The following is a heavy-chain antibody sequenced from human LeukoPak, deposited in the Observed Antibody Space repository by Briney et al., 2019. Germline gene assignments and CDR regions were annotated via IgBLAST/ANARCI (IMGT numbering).Heavy chain of an antibody. V-gene: IGHV4-59*02. CDR2: IHSSGST. J-gene: IGHJ6*02. Sequence: SETLSLTCGVSGDSVSGYYWSWIRRPPEKGLEWIGYIHSSGSTNYSPSLKSRLALSVDTSRNQFSLNLNSVTAADTAVYYCAREDYDILTDYGMDVWGQGTTVTVSS. CDR1: GDSVSGYY. CDR3: AREDYDILTDYGMDV. D-gene: IGHD3-9*01.